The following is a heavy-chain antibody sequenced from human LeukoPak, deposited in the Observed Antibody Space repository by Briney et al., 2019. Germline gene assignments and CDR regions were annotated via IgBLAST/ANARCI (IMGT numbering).Heavy chain of an antibody. D-gene: IGHD2-8*01. J-gene: IGHJ1*01. CDR1: GFTFSSYA. CDR3: ATSGDIVLMVYAPAEYFQH. V-gene: IGHV3-23*01. Sequence: PGGSLRLSCAASGFTFSSYAMSWVRQAPGKGLEWVSAISGSGGSTYYADSVKGRFTISRDNSKNTLYLQMNSLRAEDTAVYYCATSGDIVLMVYAPAEYFQHWGQGTLVTVSS. CDR2: ISGSGGST.